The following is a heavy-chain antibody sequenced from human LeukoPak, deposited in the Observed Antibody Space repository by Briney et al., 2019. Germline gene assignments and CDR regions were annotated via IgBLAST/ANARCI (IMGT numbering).Heavy chain of an antibody. D-gene: IGHD3-16*01. Sequence: PSETLSLTCTVSGGSISTYYWSWIRQPPGKGLEWIENIYYSGSTNYNPSLNSRVTISVDTSKNQFSLKLNSVTAADTAVYYCARHGALDCWGQGTLVTVSS. J-gene: IGHJ4*02. CDR2: IYYSGST. V-gene: IGHV4-59*08. CDR1: GGSISTYY. CDR3: ARHGALDC.